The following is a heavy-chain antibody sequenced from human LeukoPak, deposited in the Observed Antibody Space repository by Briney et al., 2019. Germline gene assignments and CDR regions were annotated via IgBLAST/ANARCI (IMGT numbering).Heavy chain of an antibody. J-gene: IGHJ4*02. CDR2: IKQDGSEK. CDR3: ARHRMGGWFPWDY. Sequence: GGSLRLSCAASGFTFSSYWMSWVRQAPGKGLEWVANIKQDGSEKYYVDSVKGRFTISRDNAKSSLYLQMNSLRAEDTAVYYCARHRMGGWFPWDYWGQGTLVTVSS. D-gene: IGHD6-19*01. V-gene: IGHV3-7*01. CDR1: GFTFSSYW.